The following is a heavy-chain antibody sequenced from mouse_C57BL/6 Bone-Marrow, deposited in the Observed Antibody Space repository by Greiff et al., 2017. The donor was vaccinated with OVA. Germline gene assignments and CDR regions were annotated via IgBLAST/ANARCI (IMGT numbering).Heavy chain of an antibody. CDR2: IYPRSGNT. CDR3: ARWTTDSNYCYYAMDY. V-gene: IGHV1-81*01. J-gene: IGHJ4*01. CDR1: GYTFTSYG. Sequence: QVQLKQSGAELARPGASVKLSCKASGYTFTSYGIIWVKQRTGQGLEWIGEIYPRSGNTYYNEKFKGKATLTADKSSSTAYMELRSLTSEDSAVYFCARWTTDSNYCYYAMDYWGQGTSVTVSS. D-gene: IGHD2-5*01.